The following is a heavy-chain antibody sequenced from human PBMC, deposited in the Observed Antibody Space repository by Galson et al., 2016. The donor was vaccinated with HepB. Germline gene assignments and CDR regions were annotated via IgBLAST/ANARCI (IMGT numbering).Heavy chain of an antibody. CDR3: ARVVYSTFDRKYYGMDV. D-gene: IGHD4-11*01. Sequence: TLSLTCTVSGGSMSTGDYYWSWIRQPPGKGLEWIWHIYYSVSSYYNPSLKSRVSISIDTSKNHFSLKLNSVTAADTAVYYCARVVYSTFDRKYYGMDVWGLGTTVTVSS. CDR2: IYYSVSS. J-gene: IGHJ6*02. V-gene: IGHV4-30-4*01. CDR1: GGSMSTGDYY.